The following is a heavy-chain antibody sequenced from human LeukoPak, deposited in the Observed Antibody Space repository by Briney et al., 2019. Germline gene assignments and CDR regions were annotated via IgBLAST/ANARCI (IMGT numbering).Heavy chain of an antibody. D-gene: IGHD3-10*01. CDR2: IYDSGRT. J-gene: IGHJ4*02. V-gene: IGHV4-59*08. CDR1: GGFISSYI. CDR3: ARRGNSGSSDY. Sequence: PSETLSLTCRVSGGFISSYIWTWIRQSPGKGLEWIGYIYDSGRTDYNPSLKSRLTISVDASKNQFSLRLNSVTAADTAVYYCARRGNSGSSDYWGQGTLVTVSS.